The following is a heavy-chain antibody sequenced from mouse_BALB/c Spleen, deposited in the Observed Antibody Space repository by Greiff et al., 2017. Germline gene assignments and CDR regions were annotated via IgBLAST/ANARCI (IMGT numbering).Heavy chain of an antibody. J-gene: IGHJ2*01. V-gene: IGHV1S81*02. CDR3: TRSGYYGSDY. Sequence: VQLKQSGAELVKPGASVKLSCKASGYTFTSYYMYWVKQRPGQGLEWIGEINPSNGGTNFNEKFKSKATLTVDKSSSTAYMQLSSLTSEDSAVYYCTRSGYYGSDYWGQGTTLTVSS. CDR2: INPSNGGT. D-gene: IGHD1-2*01. CDR1: GYTFTSYY.